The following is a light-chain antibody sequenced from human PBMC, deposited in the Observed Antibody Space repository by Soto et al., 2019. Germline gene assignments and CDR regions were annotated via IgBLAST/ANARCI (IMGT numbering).Light chain of an antibody. CDR3: SFYPISGV. Sequence: QSALTQPASVSGSPGQSITISCTGTSSDVGGYNYGSWYQHHPGKAPKLIIYEVSNRPSGVSNRFSGSKSGNTASLTISGLQAEDEADYYCSFYPISGVFGGGTKVTVL. J-gene: IGLJ3*02. V-gene: IGLV2-14*01. CDR2: EVS. CDR1: SSDVGGYNY.